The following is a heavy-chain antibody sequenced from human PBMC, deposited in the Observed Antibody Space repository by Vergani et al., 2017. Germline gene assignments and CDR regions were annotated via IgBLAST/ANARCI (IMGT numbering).Heavy chain of an antibody. V-gene: IGHV3-21*01. CDR3: ARDKDRLGWLQKPVDY. CDR1: GFTFSSYS. Sequence: EVQLVESGGGLVKPGGSLRLSCAASGFTFSSYSMNWVRQAPGKGLEWVSSISSSSSYIYYADSVKGRFTISRDNAKNLLYLQMNSLRAEDTAVYYCARDKDRLGWLQKPVDYWGQGTLVTVSS. J-gene: IGHJ4*02. D-gene: IGHD5-24*01. CDR2: ISSSSSYI.